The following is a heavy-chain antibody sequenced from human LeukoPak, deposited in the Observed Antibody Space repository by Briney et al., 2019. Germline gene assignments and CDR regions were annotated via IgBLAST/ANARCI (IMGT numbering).Heavy chain of an antibody. D-gene: IGHD3-16*01. CDR3: ARAPAPDYDYVWGSTYYFDY. J-gene: IGHJ4*02. Sequence: GGSLRLSCAASGFTFSSYWMSWVRQAPGKGLEWVANIKQDGSEKYYVDSVKGRFTISRDNAKNSLYLQMNSLRAEDTAVYYCARAPAPDYDYVWGSTYYFDYWGQGTLVTVSS. CDR2: IKQDGSEK. V-gene: IGHV3-7*01. CDR1: GFTFSSYW.